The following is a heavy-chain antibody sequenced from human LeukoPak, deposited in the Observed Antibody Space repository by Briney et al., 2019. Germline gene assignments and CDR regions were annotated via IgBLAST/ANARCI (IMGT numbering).Heavy chain of an antibody. CDR1: GGSISSYY. Sequence: PSETLSLTCTVSGGSISSYYWSWIRQPPGKGLEWIGYIYYSGSTSYNPSLKSRVTISVDTSKNQFSLKLSSVTAADTAVYYCARTPYSGSYSWFDPWGQGTLVTVSS. D-gene: IGHD1-26*01. CDR3: ARTPYSGSYSWFDP. CDR2: IYYSGST. J-gene: IGHJ5*02. V-gene: IGHV4-59*01.